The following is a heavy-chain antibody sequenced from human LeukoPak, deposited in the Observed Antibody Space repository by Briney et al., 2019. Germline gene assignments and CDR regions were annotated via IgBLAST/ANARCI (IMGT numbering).Heavy chain of an antibody. V-gene: IGHV4-30-4*01. CDR2: IYYSGST. D-gene: IGHD4-17*01. CDR3: ARGSDYGDPIPFDY. Sequence: PSEILSLTCTVSGGSISSGDYYWSWIRQPPGKGLEWIGYIYYSGSTYYNPSLKSRVTISVDTSKNQFSLKLSSVTAADTAVYYCARGSDYGDPIPFDYWGQGTLVTVSS. CDR1: GGSISSGDYY. J-gene: IGHJ4*02.